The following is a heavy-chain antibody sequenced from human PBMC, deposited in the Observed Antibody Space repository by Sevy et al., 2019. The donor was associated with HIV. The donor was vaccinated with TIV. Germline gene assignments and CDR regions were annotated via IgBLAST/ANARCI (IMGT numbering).Heavy chain of an antibody. Sequence: GGSLRLSCAVSGFTFSSYAMHWVRQAPGKGLEWVAVISYDGSNKYYADSVKGRFTISRDNSKNTLYLQVNSLRAEDTAVYYCIPWDTIVLVPAAPYYFDYWGQGTLVTVSS. J-gene: IGHJ4*02. CDR3: IPWDTIVLVPAAPYYFDY. CDR1: GFTFSSYA. D-gene: IGHD2-2*01. CDR2: ISYDGSNK. V-gene: IGHV3-30-3*01.